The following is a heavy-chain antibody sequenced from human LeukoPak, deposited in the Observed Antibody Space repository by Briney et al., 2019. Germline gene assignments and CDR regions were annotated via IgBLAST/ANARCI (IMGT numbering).Heavy chain of an antibody. CDR3: ARAQYSGSYHAFDI. J-gene: IGHJ3*02. V-gene: IGHV1-2*02. D-gene: IGHD1-26*01. Sequence: ASVKVSCKASGYTFTGYYMHWVRQPPAQGLEWMGWINPNSGGTNYAQKFQGRVTMTRDTSISTAYMELSRLRSDDTGVYYCARAQYSGSYHAFDIWGQGTMVTVSS. CDR1: GYTFTGYY. CDR2: INPNSGGT.